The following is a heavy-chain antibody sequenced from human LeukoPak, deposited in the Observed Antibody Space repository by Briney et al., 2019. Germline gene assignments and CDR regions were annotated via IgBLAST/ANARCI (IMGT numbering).Heavy chain of an antibody. V-gene: IGHV1-69*04. J-gene: IGHJ4*02. CDR1: GGTFSSYT. CDR3: ARDGLVRGVIVD. Sequence: ASVKVSCKASGGTFSSYTISWVRQAPGQGLEWMGRIIPILGIENYAQKFQGRVTITADKSTSTAYMELSSLRSEDTAVYYCARDGLVRGVIVDWGQGTLVTVSS. D-gene: IGHD3-10*01. CDR2: IIPILGIE.